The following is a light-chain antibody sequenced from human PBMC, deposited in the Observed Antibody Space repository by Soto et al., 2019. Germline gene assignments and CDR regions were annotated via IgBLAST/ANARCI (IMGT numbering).Light chain of an antibody. CDR1: QSVSSSY. J-gene: IGKJ2*01. CDR2: GAS. CDR3: QQYGSSPNT. V-gene: IGKV3-20*01. Sequence: EIVLTQSPGTLSLSPGERATLSCRASQSVSSSYLAWYQQKPGQAPRLLIYGASSRATDIPDRFSGSGSGTDFTLTISRLKPEEFAVYYCQQYGSSPNTFGQGTKLEIK.